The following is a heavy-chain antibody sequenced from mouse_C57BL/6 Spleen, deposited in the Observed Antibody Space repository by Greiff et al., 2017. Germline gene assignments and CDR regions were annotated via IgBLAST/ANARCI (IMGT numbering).Heavy chain of an antibody. CDR1: GYTFPSYW. V-gene: IGHV1-52*01. Sequence: QVQLKQPGAELVRPGSSGKLSCKASGYTFPSYWMHWVKQRPILGLERSGNIDPSESEPHYKQKFKDKATLTVDKSYSTAYMQLSSLTSEDSAVSFCARSYSGISWGDYWGQGATLTVSS. D-gene: IGHD1-1*01. CDR2: IDPSESEP. CDR3: ARSYSGISWGDY. J-gene: IGHJ2*01.